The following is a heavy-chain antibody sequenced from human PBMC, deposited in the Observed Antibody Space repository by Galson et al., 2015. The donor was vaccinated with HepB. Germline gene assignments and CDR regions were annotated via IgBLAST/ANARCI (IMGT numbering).Heavy chain of an antibody. V-gene: IGHV4-61*01. CDR2: IYYSGST. CDR1: GGSVSSGSYY. J-gene: IGHJ4*02. D-gene: IGHD3-10*01. Sequence: LSLTCTVSGGSVSSGSYYWSWIRQPPGKGLEWIGYIYYSGSTNYNPSLKSRVTISVDTSKNQFSLKLSSVTAADTAVYYCARDSGEGSPFDYWGQGTLVTVSS. CDR3: ARDSGEGSPFDY.